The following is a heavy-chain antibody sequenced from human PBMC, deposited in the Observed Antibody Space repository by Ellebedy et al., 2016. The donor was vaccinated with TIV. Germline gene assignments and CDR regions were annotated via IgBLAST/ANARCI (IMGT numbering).Heavy chain of an antibody. CDR1: GFTFDDYA. Sequence: SLKISCAASGFTFDDYAMNWVRPAPGTGLEWVSGISRNSGRIGYADSVTGRFTISRDNSNNTLYLQMNSLSPEDTAVYYCARVSGGSYLGVGCLDYWGQGTLVTVSS. CDR2: ISRNSGRI. D-gene: IGHD2-15*01. V-gene: IGHV3-9*01. J-gene: IGHJ4*02. CDR3: ARVSGGSYLGVGCLDY.